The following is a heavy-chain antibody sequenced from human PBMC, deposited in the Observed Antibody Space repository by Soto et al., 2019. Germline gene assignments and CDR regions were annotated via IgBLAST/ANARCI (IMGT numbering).Heavy chain of an antibody. J-gene: IGHJ3*02. CDR1: GGSISSINDY. D-gene: IGHD3-10*01. Sequence: SETLSLTCTVSGGSISSINDYWGWIRPPPGKGLEWIGSIYYSGSSYYNPSLKSRVTISVDTSKNQFSLKLNSVTAADTAVYYCAKGGSGSYSNAFDIWGQGTMVTVS. V-gene: IGHV4-39*01. CDR3: AKGGSGSYSNAFDI. CDR2: IYYSGSS.